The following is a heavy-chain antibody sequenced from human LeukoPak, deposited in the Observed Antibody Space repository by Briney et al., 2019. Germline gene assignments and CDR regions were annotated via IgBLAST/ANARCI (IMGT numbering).Heavy chain of an antibody. CDR3: ARYYIEGRCFDY. J-gene: IGHJ4*02. CDR1: GYTFTGYY. D-gene: IGHD3-10*01. Sequence: ASVKVSCKASGYTFTGYYMHWVRQDPGQGLEWMGWINPNSGGTNYAQKFQGRVTMTRDTSIRTAYMELSRLRSDDTAMYYCARYYIEGRCFDYWGQGTLVTVSS. CDR2: INPNSGGT. V-gene: IGHV1-2*02.